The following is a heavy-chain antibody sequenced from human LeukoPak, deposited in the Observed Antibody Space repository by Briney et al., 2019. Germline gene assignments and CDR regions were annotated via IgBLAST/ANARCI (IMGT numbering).Heavy chain of an antibody. V-gene: IGHV3-23*01. Sequence: GGSLRLSCAASGFTFSTDTMSWVRQAPGKGLEWVSAISDNGAYMYYADSVKGRFTISRDNSKNMVYLQMNSLRAKDTATYYCAKEYHDILTGYQTTFDYWGQGTPVTVSS. CDR1: GFTFSTDT. CDR2: ISDNGAYM. J-gene: IGHJ4*02. CDR3: AKEYHDILTGYQTTFDY. D-gene: IGHD3-9*01.